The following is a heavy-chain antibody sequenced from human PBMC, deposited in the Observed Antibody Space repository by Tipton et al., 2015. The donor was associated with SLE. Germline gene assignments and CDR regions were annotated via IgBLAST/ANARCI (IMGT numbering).Heavy chain of an antibody. Sequence: SLRLSCAASGFTFSHYGMHWVRQAPGKGLEWVASITYDGSDNDYADSVKGRFTISRDNSKKTLYLQMNSLRVEDTAVYYCARGLGKWYFDLWGRGTLVTVSS. V-gene: IGHV3-33*05. D-gene: IGHD3-16*01. CDR3: ARGLGKWYFDL. CDR1: GFTFSHYG. J-gene: IGHJ2*01. CDR2: ITYDGSDN.